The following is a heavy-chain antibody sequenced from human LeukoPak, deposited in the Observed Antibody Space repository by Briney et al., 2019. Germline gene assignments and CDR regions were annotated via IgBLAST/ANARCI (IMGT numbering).Heavy chain of an antibody. D-gene: IGHD6-19*01. CDR3: ARDEVPGIAVAGALFDY. Sequence: SVNVSCKASGGTFSSYAISWVRQAPGQGLEWMGGIIPIFGTANYAQEFQGRVTITADESTSTAYMELSSLRSEDTAVYYCARDEVPGIAVAGALFDYWGQGTLVTVSS. J-gene: IGHJ4*02. CDR2: IIPIFGTA. V-gene: IGHV1-69*13. CDR1: GGTFSSYA.